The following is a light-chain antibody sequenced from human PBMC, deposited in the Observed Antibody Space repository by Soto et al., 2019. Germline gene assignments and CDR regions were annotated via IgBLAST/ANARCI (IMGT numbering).Light chain of an antibody. CDR2: DVS. CDR3: QQFDDLPLT. V-gene: IGKV1-5*01. J-gene: IGKJ4*01. Sequence: LCTALGRRFTGASRASQSINGWLAWYQQKAHKVPKLLIHDVSTLATGAPSRFTGSGSGTDFTLTINSLQPEDVATYYCQQFDDLPLTFGGG. CDR1: QSINGW.